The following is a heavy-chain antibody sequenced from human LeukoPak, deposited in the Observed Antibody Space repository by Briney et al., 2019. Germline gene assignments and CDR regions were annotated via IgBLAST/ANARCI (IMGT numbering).Heavy chain of an antibody. CDR1: GFTFSSYW. V-gene: IGHV3-7*01. CDR2: IKQDGSEK. Sequence: GGSLRLSCAASGFTFSSYWMSWVRQAPGKGLEWVANIKQDGSEKYYVDSVKGRFTISRDNAKNSLYLQMNSLRAEDTAVYYCARASLYYYYCYGMDVWGQGTTVTVSS. CDR3: ARASLYYYYCYGMDV. J-gene: IGHJ6*02.